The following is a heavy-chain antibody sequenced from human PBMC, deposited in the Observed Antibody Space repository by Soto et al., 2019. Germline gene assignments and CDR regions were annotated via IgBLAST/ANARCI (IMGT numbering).Heavy chain of an antibody. V-gene: IGHV3-21*01. CDR1: GFTFSSYS. D-gene: IGHD3-9*01. J-gene: IGHJ6*02. CDR3: ASARDVLRYFDWLSRIYYYYGMDV. Sequence: EVQLVESGGGLVKPGGSLRLSCAASGFTFSSYSMDWVRQAPGKGLEWVSSISSSSSYIYYADSVKGRFTISRDNAKNSLYLQMNSLRAEDTAVYYCASARDVLRYFDWLSRIYYYYGMDVWGQGTTVTVSS. CDR2: ISSSSSYI.